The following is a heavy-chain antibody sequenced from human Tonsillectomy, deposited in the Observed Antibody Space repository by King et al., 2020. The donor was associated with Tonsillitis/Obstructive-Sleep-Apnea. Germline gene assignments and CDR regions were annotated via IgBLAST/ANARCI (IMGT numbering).Heavy chain of an antibody. V-gene: IGHV3-23*04. J-gene: IGHJ4*02. CDR2: ISGSGGNT. Sequence: VQLVESGGGLVQPGGSLRLSCAASGFTFGGYVMIWVRQAPGKGLEWVSGISGSGGNTYYADSVKGRFTISRDNSKNTLYLQMNSLSSEDTAVFYCAKGMWVDGAVAGSYYWGQGTLVTISS. D-gene: IGHD6-19*01. CDR3: AKGMWVDGAVAGSYY. CDR1: GFTFGGYV.